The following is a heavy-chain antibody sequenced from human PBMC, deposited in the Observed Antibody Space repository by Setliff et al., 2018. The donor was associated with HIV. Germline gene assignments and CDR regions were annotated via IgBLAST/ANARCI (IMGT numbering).Heavy chain of an antibody. CDR1: GFTFRNSA. J-gene: IGHJ3*01. D-gene: IGHD3-9*01. V-gene: IGHV3-23*01. CDR2: VSGSGATT. Sequence: PGGSLRLSCAASGFTFRNSAVSWIRQAPGKGLQWVSAVSGSGATTYYAASVKGRFTISRDNLKSMVYLQMNSLRAEDTAIYYCAKDHAGGGYHDILPPSWGQGTMVTVSS. CDR3: AKDHAGGGYHDILPPS.